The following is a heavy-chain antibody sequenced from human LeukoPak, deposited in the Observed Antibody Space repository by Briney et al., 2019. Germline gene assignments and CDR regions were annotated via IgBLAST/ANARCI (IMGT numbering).Heavy chain of an antibody. D-gene: IGHD6-6*01. Sequence: SETLSLTCTASGGSISNYYWSWIRQPPGKGLDWIGYIYYSGSTNYSPSLKSRVTISVDTSKNQFSLKLSSVTAADTAVYYCARDSYSTSWMDVWGQGTTVTVS. CDR2: IYYSGST. J-gene: IGHJ6*02. CDR3: ARDSYSTSWMDV. CDR1: GGSISNYY. V-gene: IGHV4-59*01.